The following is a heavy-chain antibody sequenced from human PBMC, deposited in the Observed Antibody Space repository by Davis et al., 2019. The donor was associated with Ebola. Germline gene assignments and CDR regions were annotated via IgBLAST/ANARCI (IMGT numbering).Heavy chain of an antibody. J-gene: IGHJ4*02. CDR1: GFTFSTNY. V-gene: IGHV3-23*01. Sequence: PGGSLRLSCAASGFTFSTNYMSWVRQAPGKGLEWVATITGSGGSDHADSVRGRFTTARDNSKNTLYLQMNSLGVEDTAVYFCAKHFSGSYCQDYWGQGSLVTVSS. CDR3: AKHFSGSYCQDY. CDR2: ITGSGGS. D-gene: IGHD1-26*01.